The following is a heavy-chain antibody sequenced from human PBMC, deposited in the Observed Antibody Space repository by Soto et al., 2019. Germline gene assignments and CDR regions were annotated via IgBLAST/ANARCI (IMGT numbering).Heavy chain of an antibody. CDR2: IPYDGSNK. CDR1: GFTFSSYA. CDR3: ARDRIYSSSWHDY. V-gene: IGHV3-30-3*01. J-gene: IGHJ4*02. Sequence: QVQLVESGGGVVQPGRSLRLSCAASGFTFSSYAMHWVRQAPGKGLEWVAVIPYDGSNKYYADSVKGRFTISRDNSKNTLYLQMNSLRAEDTAVYYCARDRIYSSSWHDYWGQGTLVTVSS. D-gene: IGHD6-13*01.